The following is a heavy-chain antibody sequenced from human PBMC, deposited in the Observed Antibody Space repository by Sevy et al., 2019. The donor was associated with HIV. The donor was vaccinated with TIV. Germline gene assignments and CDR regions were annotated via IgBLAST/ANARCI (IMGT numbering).Heavy chain of an antibody. V-gene: IGHV1-18*01. CDR2: ISAYNGNT. CDR1: GYTFTSYG. D-gene: IGHD3-10*01. J-gene: IGHJ6*02. CDR3: ARDSIPLVQGVIITPYYYGMDV. Sequence: ASVKVSCKASGYTFTSYGISWVRQAPGQGLEWMGWISAYNGNTNYAQKLQGRVTMTTDTSTSTAYMGLRSLGSDDTAVYYCARDSIPLVQGVIITPYYYGMDVWGQGTTVTVSS.